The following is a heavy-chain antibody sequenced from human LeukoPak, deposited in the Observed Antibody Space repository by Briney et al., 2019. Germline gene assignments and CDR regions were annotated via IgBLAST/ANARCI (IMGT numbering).Heavy chain of an antibody. J-gene: IGHJ4*02. D-gene: IGHD1-26*01. CDR2: INHSGST. Sequence: SETLSLTCTVSGGSISSYYWSWIRQPPGKGLEWIGEINHSGSTNYNPSLKSRVTISVDTSKNQFSLKLSSVTAADTAVYYCASTYSGSYPTTPTFDYWGQGTLVTVSS. V-gene: IGHV4-34*01. CDR3: ASTYSGSYPTTPTFDY. CDR1: GGSISSYY.